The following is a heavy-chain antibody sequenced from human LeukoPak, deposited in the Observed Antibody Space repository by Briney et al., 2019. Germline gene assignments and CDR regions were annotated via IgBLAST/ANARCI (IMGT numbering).Heavy chain of an antibody. V-gene: IGHV1-2*02. Sequence: ASVKVSCKASGYTFTGYYMHWVRQAPGQGLEWMGWINPNSGGTNYAQKFQGRVTMTRDTSISTAYMELSRLGSDDTAVYYCARSYGGRDGYNDYWGQGTLVTVSS. J-gene: IGHJ4*02. CDR1: GYTFTGYY. CDR3: ARSYGGRDGYNDY. D-gene: IGHD5-24*01. CDR2: INPNSGGT.